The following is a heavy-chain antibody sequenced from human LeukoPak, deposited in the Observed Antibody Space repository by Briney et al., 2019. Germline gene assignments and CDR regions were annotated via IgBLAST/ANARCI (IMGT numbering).Heavy chain of an antibody. CDR1: GGSISSYY. J-gene: IGHJ4*02. CDR3: ARHDDYYDSSGYRY. D-gene: IGHD3-22*01. Sequence: SETLSLTCTVSGGSISSYYWSWIRQLPGKGLEWIGYIYYSGSTNYNPSLKSRVTISVDTSKNQFSLKLSSVTAADTAVYYCARHDDYYDSSGYRYWGQGTLVTVSS. CDR2: IYYSGST. V-gene: IGHV4-59*01.